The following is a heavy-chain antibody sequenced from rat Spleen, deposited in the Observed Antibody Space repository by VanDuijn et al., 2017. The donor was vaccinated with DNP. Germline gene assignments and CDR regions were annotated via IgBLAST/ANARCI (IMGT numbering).Heavy chain of an antibody. D-gene: IGHD1-11*01. CDR2: ISYDGTST. CDR1: GFTFSDCY. CDR3: VRGTDYGGHSDYFDY. V-gene: IGHV5-29*01. J-gene: IGHJ2*01. Sequence: EVQLVESDGGLVQPGRSLKVSCAASGFTFSDCYMAWVRQAPTKGLEWVATISYDGTSTYYRGSVKVRFTISRDNAKSTLYLQMDSLRSEDTATYSCVRGTDYGGHSDYFDYWGQGVMVTVSS.